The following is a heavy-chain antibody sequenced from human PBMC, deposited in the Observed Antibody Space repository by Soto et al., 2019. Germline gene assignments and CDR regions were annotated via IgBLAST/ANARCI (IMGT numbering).Heavy chain of an antibody. Sequence: SETLSLTCTVSGGSISGSYWSWIRQTPWKVLEWVGYIHYSGITTYTPSLTRRVTMSVDSAKNLFPLQLSSVTAADTAVYFCTKYRRTDAEGYSFDYWGQGALVTVSS. CDR2: IHYSGIT. D-gene: IGHD2-15*01. CDR1: GGSISGSY. V-gene: IGHV4-59*01. J-gene: IGHJ4*02. CDR3: TKYRRTDAEGYSFDY.